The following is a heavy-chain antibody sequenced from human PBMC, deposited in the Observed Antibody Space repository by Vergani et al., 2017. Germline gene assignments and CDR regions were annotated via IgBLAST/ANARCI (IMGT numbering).Heavy chain of an antibody. CDR1: GFTFSSYS. CDR3: ARGTTPEGNY. D-gene: IGHD1-1*01. V-gene: IGHV3-21*01. CDR2: ISSSSSYI. Sequence: EVQLVESGGGLVKPGGSLRLSCAASGFTFSSYSMNWVRQAPGKGLEWVSSISSSSSYIYYADSVKGRFTISRDNAKNSLYLQMNSLRAADTAVYYCARGTTPEGNYWGQGTLVTVSS. J-gene: IGHJ4*02.